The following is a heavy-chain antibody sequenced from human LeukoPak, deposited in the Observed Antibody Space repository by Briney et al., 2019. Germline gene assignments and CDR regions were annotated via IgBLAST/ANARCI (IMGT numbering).Heavy chain of an antibody. J-gene: IGHJ4*02. CDR1: GGTFSSYA. D-gene: IGHD6-13*01. Sequence: ASVKVSCKASGGTFSSYAISWVRQAPGQGLEWMGRIIPILGKPNYAQKFQGRVTITADRSTSTAYMELRSLSSEDTAFYYCAISSTYSSNWPPSGVLDYWGQGTLVTVSS. V-gene: IGHV1-69*04. CDR3: AISSTYSSNWPPSGVLDY. CDR2: IIPILGKP.